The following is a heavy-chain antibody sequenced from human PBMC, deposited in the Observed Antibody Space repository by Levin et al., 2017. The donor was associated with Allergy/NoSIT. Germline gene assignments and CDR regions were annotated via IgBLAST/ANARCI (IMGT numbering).Heavy chain of an antibody. CDR1: GYTFTSYG. Sequence: ASVKVSCKASGYTFTSYGISWVRQAPGQGLEWMGWISAYNGNTNYAQKLQGRVTMTTDTSTSTAYMELRSLRSDDTAVYYCARDAPITMIVVVMTPFDYWGQGTLVTVSS. CDR2: ISAYNGNT. J-gene: IGHJ4*02. CDR3: ARDAPITMIVVVMTPFDY. D-gene: IGHD3-22*01. V-gene: IGHV1-18*01.